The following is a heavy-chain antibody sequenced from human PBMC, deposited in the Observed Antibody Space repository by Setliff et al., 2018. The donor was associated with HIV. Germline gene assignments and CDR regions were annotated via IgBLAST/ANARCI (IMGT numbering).Heavy chain of an antibody. CDR3: AGTTVTQYYYYYGMDV. Sequence: SVKVSCKASGGTFSSYAISWVRQAPGQGLEWMGGIIPIFGTANYAQKFQGRVTITADESTSTAYMELSSLRSEDTAVYYCAGTTVTQYYYYYGMDVWGQGTTVTVSS. V-gene: IGHV1-69*13. CDR2: IIPIFGTA. D-gene: IGHD4-17*01. J-gene: IGHJ6*02. CDR1: GGTFSSYA.